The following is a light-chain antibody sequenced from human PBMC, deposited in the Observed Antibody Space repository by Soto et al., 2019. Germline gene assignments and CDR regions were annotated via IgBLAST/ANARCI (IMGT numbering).Light chain of an antibody. CDR3: QQYGSSPPIT. CDR2: GAS. V-gene: IGKV3-20*01. CDR1: QSVSSSY. J-gene: IGKJ3*01. Sequence: EIVLTQSPGTLSLSPGERATLSCRASQSVSSSYLAWYQQKPGQAPRLLIYGASSRATGIPDRFSGSGSGTDFNLTISRLEPEDFAVYYCQQYGSSPPITFGTGTKVDIK.